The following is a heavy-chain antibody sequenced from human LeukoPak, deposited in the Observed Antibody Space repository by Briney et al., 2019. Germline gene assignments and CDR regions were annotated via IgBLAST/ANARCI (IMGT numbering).Heavy chain of an antibody. CDR2: ISWNSGSI. J-gene: IGHJ3*02. V-gene: IGHV3-9*01. CDR1: GFTFDDYA. Sequence: PGGSLRLSCAASGFTFDDYAMHWVRQAPGKGLEWVSGISWNSGSIGYADSVKGRFTISRDNAKNSLYLQMNSLRAEDTALYYCAKDMAYSNRLNAFDIWGQGTMVTVSS. CDR3: AKDMAYSNRLNAFDI. D-gene: IGHD6-13*01.